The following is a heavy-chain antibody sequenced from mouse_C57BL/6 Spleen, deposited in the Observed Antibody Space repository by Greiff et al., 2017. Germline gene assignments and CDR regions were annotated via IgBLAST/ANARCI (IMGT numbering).Heavy chain of an antibody. CDR3: AREGPDGYYGD. V-gene: IGHV5-4*01. Sequence: EVKVVESGGGLVKPGGSLKLSCAASGFTFSSYAMSWVRQTPEKRLEWVATISDGGSYTYYPDNVKGRFTISRDNAKNNLYLQMSHLKSEDTAMYYCAREGPDGYYGDWGQGTTLTVSS. J-gene: IGHJ2*01. CDR1: GFTFSSYA. CDR2: ISDGGSYT. D-gene: IGHD2-3*01.